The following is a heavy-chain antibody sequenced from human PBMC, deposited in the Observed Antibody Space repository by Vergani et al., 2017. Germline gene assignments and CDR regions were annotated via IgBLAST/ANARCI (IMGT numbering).Heavy chain of an antibody. V-gene: IGHV3-20*01. Sequence: EVQLVESGGGVVRPGGSLRLSCAASGFTFDDYGMSWVRQAPGKGLEWVSGINWNGGSTGYADSVKGRFTISRDNAKNSLYLQMNSLRAEDTDLYHCARVIEGEQWLVTPDYWGQGTLVTVSS. CDR3: ARVIEGEQWLVTPDY. CDR1: GFTFDDYG. D-gene: IGHD6-19*01. CDR2: INWNGGST. J-gene: IGHJ4*02.